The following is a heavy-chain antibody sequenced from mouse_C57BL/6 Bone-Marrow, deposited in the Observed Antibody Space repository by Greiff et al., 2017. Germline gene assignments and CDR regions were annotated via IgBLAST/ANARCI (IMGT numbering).Heavy chain of an antibody. J-gene: IGHJ2*01. CDR1: GFTFSSYG. Sequence: EVHLVESGGDLVKPGGSLKLSCAASGFTFSSYGMSWVRQTPDKGLEWVATISSGGSYTYYPDSVKGRFTISRDNAKNTLYLQMRSLKSEDTAMYYCARVRPDYWGQGSTLTVSS. CDR2: ISSGGSYT. D-gene: IGHD2-14*01. V-gene: IGHV5-6*01. CDR3: ARVRPDY.